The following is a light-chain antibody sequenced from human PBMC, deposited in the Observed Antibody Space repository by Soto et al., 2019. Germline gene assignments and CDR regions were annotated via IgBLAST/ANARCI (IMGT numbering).Light chain of an antibody. CDR3: CSYAGSYTWV. CDR2: DVS. Sequence: QSALTQPRSVSGSPGQSVTISCTETSSDVGGYNYVSWYQQHPGKAPKLMIYDVSKRPSGVPDRFSGSKSGNTASLTISGLQTEDEADDYCCSYAGSYTWVFGGGTKLTVL. CDR1: SSDVGGYNY. J-gene: IGLJ3*02. V-gene: IGLV2-11*01.